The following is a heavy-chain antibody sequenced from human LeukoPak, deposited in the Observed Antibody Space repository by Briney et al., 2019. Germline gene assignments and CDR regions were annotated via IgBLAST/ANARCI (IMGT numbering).Heavy chain of an antibody. Sequence: GGSLRLSCAASGFTFSSYAMNWVRQAPGKGLEWVANIKEDGSEKYYVDSVKGRFTISRDNAKNSLYLQMNSLRPEDTAVYSCARSRGVTGTSEFDPWGQGTLVTVSS. D-gene: IGHD6-19*01. CDR1: GFTFSSYA. CDR2: IKEDGSEK. CDR3: ARSRGVTGTSEFDP. J-gene: IGHJ5*02. V-gene: IGHV3-7*01.